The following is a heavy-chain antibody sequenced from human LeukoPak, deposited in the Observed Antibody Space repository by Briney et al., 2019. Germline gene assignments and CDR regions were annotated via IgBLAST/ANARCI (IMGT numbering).Heavy chain of an antibody. D-gene: IGHD2-15*01. V-gene: IGHV3-33*01. CDR2: ILYDDK. CDR1: GXTFSSFG. CDR3: ARYCSGGCYSGLDY. Sequence: PGGSLRLSCAASGXTFSSFGVHWVRQAPGRGLEWVALILYDDKYYADSVKGRFTISRDNSKNTLYLQMDSLRAEDTAVYYCARYCSGGCYSGLDYWGQGTLVTVPS. J-gene: IGHJ4*02.